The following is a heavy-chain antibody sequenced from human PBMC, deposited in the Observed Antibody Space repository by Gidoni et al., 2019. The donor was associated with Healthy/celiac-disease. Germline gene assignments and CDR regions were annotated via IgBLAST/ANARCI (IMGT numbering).Heavy chain of an antibody. CDR3: ATGKLERPDYYYYYGMDV. CDR2: FDPEDGET. Sequence: QVQLVQSGAEVKKPGASVKVSCKVSGYTLTELSMHWVRQAPGKGLAWMGGFDPEDGETIYAQKFQGRVTMTEDTSTDTAYMELSSLRSEDTAVYYCATGKLERPDYYYYYGMDVWGQGTTVTVSS. J-gene: IGHJ6*02. D-gene: IGHD1-1*01. CDR1: GYTLTELS. V-gene: IGHV1-24*01.